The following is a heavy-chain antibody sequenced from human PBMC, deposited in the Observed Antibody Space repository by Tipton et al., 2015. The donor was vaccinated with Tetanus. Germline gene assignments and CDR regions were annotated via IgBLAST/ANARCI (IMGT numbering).Heavy chain of an antibody. J-gene: IGHJ4*02. CDR1: GFTFSNSG. CDR2: ISYGGNYQ. Sequence: SLRLSCAASGFTFSNSGMHWVRQAPGKGLEWVAIISYGGNYQSYAESVKGRFTISRDNSKSTLFLQMNGLRAEDTAGYYCIYTIILSAFDYWGQGSLVTFSS. D-gene: IGHD2-2*02. V-gene: IGHV3-30*03. CDR3: IYTIILSAFDY.